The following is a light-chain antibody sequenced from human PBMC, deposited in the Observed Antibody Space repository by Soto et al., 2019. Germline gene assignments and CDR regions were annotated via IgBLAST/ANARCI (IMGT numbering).Light chain of an antibody. CDR2: GAS. Sequence: EIVMTQSPVTLSVSPGERVTLSCRASQNVNINLAWYQQRPGQAPRVLIYGASNRSSGIPDRFSGSVSGTDFTLTISSLEPDDYALYYCQQYKDWTPLTFGGGTRVEIK. V-gene: IGKV3D-15*01. CDR1: QNVNIN. J-gene: IGKJ4*01. CDR3: QQYKDWTPLT.